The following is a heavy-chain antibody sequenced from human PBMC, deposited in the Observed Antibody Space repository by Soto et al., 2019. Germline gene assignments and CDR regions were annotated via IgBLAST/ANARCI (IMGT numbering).Heavy chain of an antibody. Sequence: SCPTLVNPTQTLTLTCSFSGFSLSVYGVRVIWFRQPPGETLEWLALIHWNDDKRYSPYLKSRLTITKDTSKNQVVLTLTNLDPLDTGTYFCAHTKDSSGFLTSWGQGILVTVSS. V-gene: IGHV2-5*01. CDR2: IHWNDDK. CDR1: GFSLSVYGVR. D-gene: IGHD3-22*01. J-gene: IGHJ5*02. CDR3: AHTKDSSGFLTS.